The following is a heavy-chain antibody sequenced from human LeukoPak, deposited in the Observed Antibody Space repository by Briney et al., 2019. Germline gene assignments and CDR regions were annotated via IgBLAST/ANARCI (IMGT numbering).Heavy chain of an antibody. CDR1: GYTFTSYD. V-gene: IGHV1-8*01. J-gene: IGHJ6*02. CDR3: ARGGVVVPAAIYDWWVNYYYYGMDV. Sequence: ASVKVSCKASGYTFTSYDINWVRQATGQGLEWMGWMNPNSGNTGYAQKFQGRVTMTRNTSISTAYMELSSLRSEDTAVYYCARGGVVVPAAIYDWWVNYYYYGMDVWGQGTTVTVSS. CDR2: MNPNSGNT. D-gene: IGHD2-2*01.